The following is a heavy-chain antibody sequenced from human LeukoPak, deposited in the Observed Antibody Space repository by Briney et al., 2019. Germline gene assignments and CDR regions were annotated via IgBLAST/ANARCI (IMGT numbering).Heavy chain of an antibody. Sequence: PGGSLRLSCAASGFTFSSYAMSCVRQAPGKGLEWVSAISGSGGSTYYADSVKGRFTISRDNSKNTLYLQMNSLRAEDTAVYYCAKDRGAYYYDSSGYYDYWGQGTLVTVSS. J-gene: IGHJ4*02. D-gene: IGHD3-22*01. CDR1: GFTFSSYA. CDR2: ISGSGGST. CDR3: AKDRGAYYYDSSGYYDY. V-gene: IGHV3-23*01.